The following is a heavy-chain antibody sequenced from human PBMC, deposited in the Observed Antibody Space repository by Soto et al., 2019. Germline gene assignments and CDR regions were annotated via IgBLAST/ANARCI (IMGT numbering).Heavy chain of an antibody. J-gene: IGHJ4*02. V-gene: IGHV3-74*01. CDR2: INSDGSST. CDR3: ARPRYDSSGTPFDY. CDR1: GFTFSSYW. Sequence: EVQLVESGGGLVQPGGSLRLSCAASGFTFSSYWMHWVRQVPGKGLVWVSRINSDGSSTSYADSVKGRFTLSRDNAKNTLYLQMNSLRADDTAVYYCARPRYDSSGTPFDYWGQGTLVTVSS. D-gene: IGHD3-22*01.